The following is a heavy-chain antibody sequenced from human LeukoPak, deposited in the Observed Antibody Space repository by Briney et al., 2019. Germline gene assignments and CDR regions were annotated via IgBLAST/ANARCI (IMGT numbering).Heavy chain of an antibody. J-gene: IGHJ4*02. V-gene: IGHV1-2*02. CDR2: INPNSGGT. CDR3: ARLHGWLCSAVAGIDY. D-gene: IGHD6-19*01. Sequence: ASVKVSCTASGYTFTGYCMYWTGQAPGQGLEWMGWINPNSGGTNYAQKFQGRVTMTRDTSISTAYMELSRLRSDDTAVYYYARLHGWLCSAVAGIDYWGQGTLVTVSS. CDR1: GYTFTGYC.